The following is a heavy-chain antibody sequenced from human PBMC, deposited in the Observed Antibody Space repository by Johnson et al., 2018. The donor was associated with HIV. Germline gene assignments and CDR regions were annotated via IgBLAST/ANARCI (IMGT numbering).Heavy chain of an antibody. J-gene: IGHJ3*02. V-gene: IGHV3-48*03. Sequence: VQLVESGGGLVQPGRSLRLSCAASGFTFDDYAMHWVRQAPGKGLEWVSYISSSGRTIYYADSVKGRFTISRDNAKNSLYLQMNSLRAEDTAVYYRASPSAVDAFDIWGQGTMVTVSS. CDR1: GFTFDDYA. CDR3: ASPSAVDAFDI. CDR2: ISSSGRTI.